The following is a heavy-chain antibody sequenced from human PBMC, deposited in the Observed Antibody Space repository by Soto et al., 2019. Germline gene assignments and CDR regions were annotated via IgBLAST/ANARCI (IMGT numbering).Heavy chain of an antibody. CDR3: ARLEQQLVRGDAFDI. CDR2: IYPGDSDT. J-gene: IGHJ3*02. Sequence: GESLKISCKGSGYSFTSYWIGWVRQMPGKGLEWMGIIYPGDSDTRYSPSFQGQVTISADKSITTAYLQWSSLKASDTAMYYCARLEQQLVRGDAFDIWGQGTMVTVSS. V-gene: IGHV5-51*01. CDR1: GYSFTSYW. D-gene: IGHD6-13*01.